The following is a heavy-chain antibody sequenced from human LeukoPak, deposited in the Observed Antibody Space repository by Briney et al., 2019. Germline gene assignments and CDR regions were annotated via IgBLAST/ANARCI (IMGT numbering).Heavy chain of an antibody. J-gene: IGHJ2*01. V-gene: IGHV3-23*01. Sequence: PGGSLRLSCAASGFTFSSSAMSWVRQVPGKGLEWVSGISASGGSTSYADSVRGRFTISRDNSKNTLYLQMNSLRAEDTAVYYCAKNTYYYDSSGYYYSWYFDLWGRGTLVTVSS. CDR1: GFTFSSSA. D-gene: IGHD3-22*01. CDR3: AKNTYYYDSSGYYYSWYFDL. CDR2: ISASGGST.